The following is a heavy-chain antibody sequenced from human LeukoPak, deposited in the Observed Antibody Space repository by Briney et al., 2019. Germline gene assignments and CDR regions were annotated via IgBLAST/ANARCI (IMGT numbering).Heavy chain of an antibody. D-gene: IGHD6-19*01. CDR3: ARTIAVTSTPVWFDP. V-gene: IGHV4-34*01. CDR2: INHSGNT. J-gene: IGHJ5*02. CDR1: GGSFRDYY. Sequence: SETLSLTCAVYGGSFRDYYWSWIRQPPGKGLEWIGEINHSGNTNYNPSLKSRVTISVDTSKSQFSLMLSSVTAADTAVYYCARTIAVTSTPVWFDPWGQGTLVPVSS.